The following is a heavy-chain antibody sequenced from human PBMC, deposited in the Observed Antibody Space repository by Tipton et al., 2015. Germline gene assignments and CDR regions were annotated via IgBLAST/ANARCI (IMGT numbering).Heavy chain of an antibody. Sequence: SLRLSCSAAGFTLSRYAMNWVRQAPGTGLEWVSSSTGTGANSYYADSVKGRFTISRDNSRNTLYLQMSSLRAEDTAVYYCARDGYNFIPFDNWGQGTLVTVSS. CDR2: STGTGANS. CDR3: ARDGYNFIPFDN. J-gene: IGHJ4*02. CDR1: GFTLSRYA. V-gene: IGHV3-23*01. D-gene: IGHD5-24*01.